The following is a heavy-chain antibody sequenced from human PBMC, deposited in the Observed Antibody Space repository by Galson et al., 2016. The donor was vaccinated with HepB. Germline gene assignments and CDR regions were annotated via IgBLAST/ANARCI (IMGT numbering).Heavy chain of an antibody. V-gene: IGHV2-5*02. J-gene: IGHJ4*02. CDR2: IYWDDNR. Sequence: PALVKPTQTLTLTCTFSGFPLKNNGEGVGWIRQPPGKALEWVAVIYWDDNRRYSPSLKTRLTITKDTSKNEVVLTMTNMAPVDTATYYCAHRYRRLGATLFDSWGQGTLVTVSS. CDR1: GFPLKNNGEG. D-gene: IGHD1-26*01. CDR3: AHRYRRLGATLFDS.